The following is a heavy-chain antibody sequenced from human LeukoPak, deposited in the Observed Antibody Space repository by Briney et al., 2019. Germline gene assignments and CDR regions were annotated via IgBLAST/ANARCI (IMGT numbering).Heavy chain of an antibody. CDR3: AKMPDYYGSGSANNNWFDP. V-gene: IGHV3-23*01. Sequence: GGSLRLSCAASGFTFSSYAMSWVRQAPGKGLEWVSAISGSGGSTYYADSVKGRFTISRDNSKNTLYLQMISLRAEDTAVYYCAKMPDYYGSGSANNNWFDPWGQGTLVTVSS. J-gene: IGHJ5*02. D-gene: IGHD3-10*01. CDR2: ISGSGGST. CDR1: GFTFSSYA.